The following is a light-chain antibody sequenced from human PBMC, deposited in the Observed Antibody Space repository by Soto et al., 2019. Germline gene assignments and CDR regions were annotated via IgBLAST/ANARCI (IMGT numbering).Light chain of an antibody. J-gene: IGLJ3*02. CDR1: NSDVGAYNY. CDR2: DVS. Sequence: QAVVTQPASVSASPGQSITISCTGTNSDVGAYNYVCWYQQHPDKVPKLIIHDVSSRPSGVSNRFSGSKSDNTASLTISGLQAEDEADYYCSSYTRSRTVVFGGGTKLTVL. V-gene: IGLV2-14*01. CDR3: SSYTRSRTVV.